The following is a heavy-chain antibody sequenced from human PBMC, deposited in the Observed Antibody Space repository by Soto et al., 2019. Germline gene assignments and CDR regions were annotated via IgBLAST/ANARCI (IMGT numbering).Heavy chain of an antibody. D-gene: IGHD6-19*01. V-gene: IGHV3-74*01. CDR3: ARLGYSSGWDY. Sequence: GGSLRLCCAASGFTFSSYLMHWARQAPGKGLLWVSRINSDGSHTIYADSVKGRFTISRDNAKNTLYLQMNSLRAEDTAVYYCARLGYSSGWDYWGKGTLVTVSS. J-gene: IGHJ4*02. CDR1: GFTFSSYL. CDR2: INSDGSHT.